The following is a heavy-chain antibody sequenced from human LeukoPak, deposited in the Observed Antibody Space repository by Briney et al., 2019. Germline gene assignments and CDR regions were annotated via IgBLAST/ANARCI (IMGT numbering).Heavy chain of an antibody. CDR1: GGSITSTTYY. Sequence: SETLSLTCTVSGGSITSTTYYWVWIRQSPGKGLEWIASIYYTGSTYYNPSLKSRVTISVDTSKNQLSLKLNSVTVADTAVYYCARGGTMVRGVHDFWGQGTLVTVSS. V-gene: IGHV4-39*07. CDR3: ARGGTMVRGVHDF. D-gene: IGHD3-10*01. J-gene: IGHJ4*02. CDR2: IYYTGST.